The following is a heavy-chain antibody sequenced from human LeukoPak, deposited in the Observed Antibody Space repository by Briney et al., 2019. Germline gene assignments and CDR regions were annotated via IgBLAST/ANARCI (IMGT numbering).Heavy chain of an antibody. D-gene: IGHD5-24*01. CDR1: GFTFSSYA. Sequence: PGGSLRVSCAASGFTFSSYAMSWVRQAPGKGLEWVSAISGSGGSTYYADSVKGRFTISRDNSKNTLYLQMNSLRAEDTAVYYCAKDGMATISYYFDYWGQGTLVTVSS. CDR2: ISGSGGST. J-gene: IGHJ4*02. CDR3: AKDGMATISYYFDY. V-gene: IGHV3-23*01.